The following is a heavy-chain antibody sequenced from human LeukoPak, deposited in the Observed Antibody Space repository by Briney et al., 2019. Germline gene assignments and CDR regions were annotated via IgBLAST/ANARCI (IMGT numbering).Heavy chain of an antibody. CDR1: GGSISSYY. V-gene: IGHV4-59*01. J-gene: IGHJ5*02. Sequence: SETLSLTCTVSGGSISSYYWSWIRQPPGKGLEWIGYIYYTGSTNYNPSLKSRATISVDTSNNQFSLKLSSVTAADTAVYYCAREDNWNYFPFDLWGQGTLVTVSS. D-gene: IGHD1-7*01. CDR3: AREDNWNYFPFDL. CDR2: IYYTGST.